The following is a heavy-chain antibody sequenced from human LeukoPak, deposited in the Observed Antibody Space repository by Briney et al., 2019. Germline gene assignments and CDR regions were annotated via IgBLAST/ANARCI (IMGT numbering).Heavy chain of an antibody. Sequence: GGSLRLSCAASGFTFSSYGMHWVRQAPGKGLEWVAIISYDGNNYYYADSVRGRFTISRDNSKNTLYLQMNSLRAEDTAVYYCARDPGGPGYSSSDWYFDLWGRGTLVTVSS. CDR3: ARDPGGPGYSSSDWYFDL. J-gene: IGHJ2*01. CDR1: GFTFSSYG. D-gene: IGHD6-13*01. V-gene: IGHV3-30*03. CDR2: ISYDGNNY.